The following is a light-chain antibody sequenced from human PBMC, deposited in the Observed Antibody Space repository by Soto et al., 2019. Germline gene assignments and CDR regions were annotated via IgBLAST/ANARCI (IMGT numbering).Light chain of an antibody. CDR3: SSYTRSATPAV. CDR2: DVT. V-gene: IGLV2-14*03. Sequence: QSALTQPASVSGSPGQSITISCTGTTSDVGGYNYVSWYQQHPGKAPKLILYDVTYRPSGVSSRFSGSKSGNTASLTISGLKAEDEADYHCSSYTRSATPAVFGGGTKLTVL. J-gene: IGLJ2*01. CDR1: TSDVGGYNY.